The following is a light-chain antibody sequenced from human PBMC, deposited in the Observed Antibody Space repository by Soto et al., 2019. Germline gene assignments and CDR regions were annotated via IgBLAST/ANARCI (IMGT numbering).Light chain of an antibody. CDR1: SSNIGAGYD. CDR2: GNS. CDR3: QSYDSSLSGWV. J-gene: IGLJ3*02. V-gene: IGLV1-40*01. Sequence: QSVLTQPPSVSGAPGQRVTISCTESSSNIGAGYDVHWYQQLPGTAPKLLIYGNSNRPSGVPDRFSDSKSGTSASLAITGLQAEDEADYYCQSYDSSLSGWVFGGGTQLTVL.